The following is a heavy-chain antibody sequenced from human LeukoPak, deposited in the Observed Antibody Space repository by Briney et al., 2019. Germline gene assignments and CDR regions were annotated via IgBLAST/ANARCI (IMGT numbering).Heavy chain of an antibody. CDR1: GFTFSSYS. CDR3: ARDLSYDSSGYHDAFDI. Sequence: GGSLRLSCAASGFTFSSYSMNWVRQAPGKGLEWVSSISSSSSYIYYADSVKGRFTISRDNAKNSLYLQMNSLRAEDTAVYYCARDLSYDSSGYHDAFDIWGQGTMVTVSS. J-gene: IGHJ3*02. D-gene: IGHD3-22*01. CDR2: ISSSSSYI. V-gene: IGHV3-21*01.